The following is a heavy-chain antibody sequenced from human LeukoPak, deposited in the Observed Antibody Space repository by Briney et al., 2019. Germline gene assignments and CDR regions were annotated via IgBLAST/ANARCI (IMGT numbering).Heavy chain of an antibody. D-gene: IGHD6-6*01. V-gene: IGHV4-59*01. Sequence: KSSETLSLTCTVSGGSISSYYWSWIRQPPGKGLEWIGYIYYSGSTNYNPSLKSRVTISVDTSKNQFSLKLSSVTAADTAVYYCAREGAARPFDYWGQGTLVTVSS. CDR2: IYYSGST. CDR3: AREGAARPFDY. J-gene: IGHJ4*02. CDR1: GGSISSYY.